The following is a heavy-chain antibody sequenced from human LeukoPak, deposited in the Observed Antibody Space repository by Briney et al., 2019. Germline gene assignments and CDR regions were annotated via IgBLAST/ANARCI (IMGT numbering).Heavy chain of an antibody. V-gene: IGHV3-33*01. D-gene: IGHD3-16*01. CDR3: ARDLAI. CDR1: GFTFSSYG. CDR2: IWYDGSNK. J-gene: IGHJ3*02. Sequence: GRSLRLSCAASGFTFSSYGMHWVRQAPGKGLEWVAIIWYDGSNKYCVDSVKGRFTISRDNSKNTLYLQMNSLRAEDTAVYYCARDLAIWGQGTMVTVPS.